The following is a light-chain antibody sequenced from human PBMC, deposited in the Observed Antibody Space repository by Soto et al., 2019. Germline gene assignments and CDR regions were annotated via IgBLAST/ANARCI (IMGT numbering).Light chain of an antibody. CDR3: QQYYSTPWT. Sequence: DIVMTQSPDSLAVSLGERATFNCKSSQSIFYSSNNKNSLTWYQQKPGQPPKLLIYWASTRESGVPDRFSGSVSGTDFPLTISSLQAEDVAVYYCQQYYSTPWTFGQGTKVDIK. CDR2: WAS. J-gene: IGKJ1*01. CDR1: QSIFYSSNNKNS. V-gene: IGKV4-1*01.